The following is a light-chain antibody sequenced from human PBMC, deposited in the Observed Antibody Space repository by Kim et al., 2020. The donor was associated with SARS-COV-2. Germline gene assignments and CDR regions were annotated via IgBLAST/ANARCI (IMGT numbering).Light chain of an antibody. CDR2: KAS. CDR1: QTVNIW. CDR3: QQYNNWYS. Sequence: LSASVGDRVTITCRASQTVNIWLAWYQHKPGQAPKLLIYKASTLESGVPSRLSGSGSGTEFTLTISSLQPDDFATYYCQQYNNWYSFGQGTKLEIK. V-gene: IGKV1-5*03. J-gene: IGKJ2*03.